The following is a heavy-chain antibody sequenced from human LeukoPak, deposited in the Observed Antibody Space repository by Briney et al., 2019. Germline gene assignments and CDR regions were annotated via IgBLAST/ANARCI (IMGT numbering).Heavy chain of an antibody. D-gene: IGHD2/OR15-2a*01. V-gene: IGHV3-53*01. Sequence: GGSLRLSCAASGFTVSSNYMSWVRQAPGKGLEWVSVIYSGGSTYYTDSVKGRFTISRDNSKNTLYLQMNSLRAEDTAVYYCVSFYETYWGRGTLVTVSS. CDR3: VSFYETY. CDR2: IYSGGST. CDR1: GFTVSSNY. J-gene: IGHJ4*02.